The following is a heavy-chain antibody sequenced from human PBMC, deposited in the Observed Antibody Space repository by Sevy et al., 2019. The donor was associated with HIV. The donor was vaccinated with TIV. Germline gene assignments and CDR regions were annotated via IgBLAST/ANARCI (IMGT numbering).Heavy chain of an antibody. J-gene: IGHJ4*02. V-gene: IGHV1-18*04. CDR1: GYTFTTYR. Sequence: ASVKVSRKASGYTFTTYRITWVRQAPGQGLEWMGWISPHNGDTNYAQKDRGRVTMTTDTSTSTAYMELRSLGSDDTAVYYCARAFCSGGRCYSLAYWGQGTLVTVSS. CDR2: ISPHNGDT. D-gene: IGHD2-15*01. CDR3: ARAFCSGGRCYSLAY.